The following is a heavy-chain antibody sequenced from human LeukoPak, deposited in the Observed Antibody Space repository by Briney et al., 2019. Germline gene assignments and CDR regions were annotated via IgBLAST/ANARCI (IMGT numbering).Heavy chain of an antibody. CDR1: GGSFSGYY. CDR3: ARHERKRLMDFDY. D-gene: IGHD2-8*01. V-gene: IGHV4-34*01. J-gene: IGHJ4*02. Sequence: SETLSLTCAVYGGSFSGYYWSWIRQPPGKGLEWIGEINHSGSTNYNPSLKSRVTISVDTSNNLFSLKLSSVTAADTAVYYCARHERKRLMDFDYWGQGTLVTVSS. CDR2: INHSGST.